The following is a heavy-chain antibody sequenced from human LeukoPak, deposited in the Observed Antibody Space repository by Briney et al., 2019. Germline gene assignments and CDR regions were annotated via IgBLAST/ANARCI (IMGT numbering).Heavy chain of an antibody. V-gene: IGHV3-30*18. D-gene: IGHD2-2*02. Sequence: PGGSLRLSCAASGFTFSSYGMHWVRQAPGKGLEWVAVISYDGSNKYYADSVKGRFTISRDNSKNTLYLQMNSLRAEDTAVYYCAKVFFGKAAIPGDYWGQGTLVTVSS. CDR1: GFTFSSYG. CDR3: AKVFFGKAAIPGDY. J-gene: IGHJ4*02. CDR2: ISYDGSNK.